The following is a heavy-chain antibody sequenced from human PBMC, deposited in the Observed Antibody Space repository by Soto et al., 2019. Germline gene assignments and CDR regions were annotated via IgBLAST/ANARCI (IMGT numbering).Heavy chain of an antibody. V-gene: IGHV4-59*01. CDR1: GGSLRNFF. CDR2: IYSSGKT. D-gene: IGHD2-2*01. CDR3: VRTFPPAPRVVLSNNWVVP. Sequence: PSETLSLTCTVSGGSLRNFFWSWIRQPPGKGLEWIGHIYSSGKTDYNPSLETRVTMSIDTSMNQISLKLNSVTAADTAVYFCVRTFPPAPRVVLSNNWVVPWGPATLVTVS. J-gene: IGHJ5*02.